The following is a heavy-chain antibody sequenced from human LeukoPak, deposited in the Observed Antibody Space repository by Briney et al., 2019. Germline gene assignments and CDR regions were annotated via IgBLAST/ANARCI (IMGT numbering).Heavy chain of an antibody. CDR1: GFTFSTYT. CDR3: ARDRGADY. D-gene: IGHD5-12*01. Sequence: GGSLRLSCAASGFTFSTYTMNWVRQAPGKGLEWVSSISASTSYINYADSVKGRFTIPRDNAENSLYLQMNSPRAEDTAVYYCARDRGADYWGQGTLVTVSS. V-gene: IGHV3-21*01. J-gene: IGHJ4*02. CDR2: ISASTSYI.